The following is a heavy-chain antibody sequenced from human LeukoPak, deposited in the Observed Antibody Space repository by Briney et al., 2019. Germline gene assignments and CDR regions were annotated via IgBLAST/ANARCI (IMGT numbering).Heavy chain of an antibody. J-gene: IGHJ4*02. V-gene: IGHV3-48*03. D-gene: IGHD3-22*01. CDR3: ARDSFEVDSSGYYPFDY. CDR2: ISSSGSTI. Sequence: PGGSLRLSCAASGFTFSSYEMNWVRQAPGKGLEWVSYISSSGSTIYYADSVKGRFTISRDNAKNSLYLQMNSLRAEDTAVYYCARDSFEVDSSGYYPFDYWGQGTLVTVSS. CDR1: GFTFSSYE.